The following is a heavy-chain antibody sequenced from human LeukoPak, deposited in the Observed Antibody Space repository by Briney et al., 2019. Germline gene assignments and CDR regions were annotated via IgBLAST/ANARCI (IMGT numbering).Heavy chain of an antibody. Sequence: PGGSLRLSCAASGFTFSSYSMNWVRQAPGKGLGWVAYIRRSGNPIYYADSVKGRFTISRDNAKNSLYLQMNSLRDEDTAVYYCVGDPDALDYWGPGTPVTVSS. CDR1: GFTFSSYS. CDR3: VGDPDALDY. J-gene: IGHJ4*02. CDR2: IRRSGNPI. V-gene: IGHV3-48*02.